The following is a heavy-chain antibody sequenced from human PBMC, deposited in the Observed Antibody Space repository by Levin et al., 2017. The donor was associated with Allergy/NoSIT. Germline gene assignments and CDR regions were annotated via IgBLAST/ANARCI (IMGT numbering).Heavy chain of an antibody. CDR1: DLSLSNAW. Sequence: GGSLRLSCAASDLSLSNAWMNWVRQAPGKGLDWVGRIKSTSDGGTRDYAPAVKGRFTISRDESKNILYLEMNSLKTEDTAVYYCTTLPGGLTSTDYWGQGTLVSVSS. J-gene: IGHJ4*02. CDR3: TTLPGGLTSTDY. CDR2: IKSTSDGGTR. D-gene: IGHD3-10*01. V-gene: IGHV3-15*07.